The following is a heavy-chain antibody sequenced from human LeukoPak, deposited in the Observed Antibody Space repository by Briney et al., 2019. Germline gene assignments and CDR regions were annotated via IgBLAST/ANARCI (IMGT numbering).Heavy chain of an antibody. CDR1: GFTFGDYA. D-gene: IGHD1-26*01. J-gene: IGHJ4*02. Sequence: GGSLRLSCTASGFTFGDYAMSWFRQAPGKGLEWVGFIRSKTYGGTTEYAASVKGRFAISRDDSKSIAYLQMNSLKTEDTAVYYRTRGGTRYSGSYWTRGFDYWGQGTLVTVSS. CDR3: TRGGTRYSGSYWTRGFDY. V-gene: IGHV3-49*03. CDR2: IRSKTYGGTT.